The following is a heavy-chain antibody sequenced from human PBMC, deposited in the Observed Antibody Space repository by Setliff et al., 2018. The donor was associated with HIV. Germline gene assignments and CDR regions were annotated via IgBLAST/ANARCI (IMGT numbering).Heavy chain of an antibody. V-gene: IGHV7-4-1*02. CDR3: AKAHADYGDFPDDF. D-gene: IGHD4-17*01. J-gene: IGHJ4*02. CDR1: GYTFTSYP. CDR2: INSNTGNP. Sequence: GASVKVSCKASGYTFTSYPMNWVRQAPGQGLEWMGWINSNTGNPTYAQGFTGRFVFSLDTSVSTAYLQISSLRAEDTAVFYCAKAHADYGDFPDDFGGQGTLVTVSS.